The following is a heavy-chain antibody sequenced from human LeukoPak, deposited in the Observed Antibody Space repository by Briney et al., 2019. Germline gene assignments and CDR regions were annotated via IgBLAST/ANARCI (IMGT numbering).Heavy chain of an antibody. V-gene: IGHV3-7*04. CDR1: GFTFRNYW. J-gene: IGHJ4*02. CDR3: ARDGWRFGELSDY. CDR2: IKQDASEK. Sequence: GGSLRLSCAASGFTFRNYWMSWVRQAPGKGLEWIANIKQDASEKYYVNSVKGRFTIFRDNAKNSLNLQMDSLRPEDTAVYYCARDGWRFGELSDYWGQGTLVTVSS. D-gene: IGHD3-10*01.